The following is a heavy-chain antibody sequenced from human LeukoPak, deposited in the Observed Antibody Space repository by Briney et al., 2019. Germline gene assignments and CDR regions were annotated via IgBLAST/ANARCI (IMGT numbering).Heavy chain of an antibody. CDR3: ARDRYQLLFGYYYYGMDV. Sequence: PGGSLRLSCAASGFAFSSNAMSWVRQAPGKGLEWVANIKQDGSDKHYVDSVKGRFTISRDNAKNSLYLQMNSLRAEDTAVYYCARDRYQLLFGYYYYGMDVWGQGTTVTVSS. CDR2: IKQDGSDK. J-gene: IGHJ6*02. V-gene: IGHV3-7*01. CDR1: GFAFSSNA. D-gene: IGHD2-2*01.